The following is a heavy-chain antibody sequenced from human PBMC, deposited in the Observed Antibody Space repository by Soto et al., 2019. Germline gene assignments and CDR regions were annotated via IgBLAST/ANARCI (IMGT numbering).Heavy chain of an antibody. D-gene: IGHD3-22*01. J-gene: IGHJ4*02. CDR3: ARGISMIVEVQRDAPDKYYFDS. CDR2: INPSSGAT. Sequence: ASVKVSCKASGGTFSSYAISWVRQAPGQGLEWMGWINPSSGATNFAQKFQGRVTMTRDTSVSTAYMELTSLKSDDTAAYYCARGISMIVEVQRDAPDKYYFDSWGQGTRVTVSS. V-gene: IGHV1-2*02. CDR1: GGTFSSYA.